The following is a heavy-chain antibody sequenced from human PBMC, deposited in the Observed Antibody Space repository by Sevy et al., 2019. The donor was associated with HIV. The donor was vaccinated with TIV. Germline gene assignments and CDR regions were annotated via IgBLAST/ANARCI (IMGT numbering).Heavy chain of an antibody. CDR1: GGSISSGGFF. V-gene: IGHV4-31*03. CDR2: IYYGGGT. J-gene: IGHJ5*02. D-gene: IGHD3-22*01. CDR3: ARFYDSSGGWFDP. Sequence: SETLSLTCSVSGGSISSGGFFWSWIRQHPGKGLEWIGYIYYGGGTYYNPSLKSRSMKSVATSKNQYSLKVNSVTVAEPAVYYCARFYDSSGGWFDPWGQGMLVTVSS.